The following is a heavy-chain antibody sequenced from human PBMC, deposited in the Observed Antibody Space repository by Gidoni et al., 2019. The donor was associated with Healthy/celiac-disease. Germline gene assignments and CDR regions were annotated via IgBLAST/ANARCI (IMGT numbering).Heavy chain of an antibody. Sequence: QVQLVQSGAEVTKPGSSVKVSCKASGGTFSSYAISWVRQAPGQGLEWMGGIIPIFGTANYEQKFQGRVTITADESTSTAYMELSSLRSEDTAVYYCARERKGGSKYYFDYWGQGTLVTVSS. CDR1: GGTFSSYA. J-gene: IGHJ4*02. CDR2: IIPIFGTA. D-gene: IGHD1-26*01. CDR3: ARERKGGSKYYFDY. V-gene: IGHV1-69*01.